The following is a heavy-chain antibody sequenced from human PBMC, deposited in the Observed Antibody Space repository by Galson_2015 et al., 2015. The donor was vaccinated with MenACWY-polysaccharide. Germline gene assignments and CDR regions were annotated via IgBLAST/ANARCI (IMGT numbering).Heavy chain of an antibody. CDR1: GLTFRDYG. Sequence: SLRLSCAASGLTFRDYGMHWVRQAPGKGLEWVALISYNGGDKYYADSVKGRFTISRDNSKNTLYLHMNSLRAEDTAVYYCAKDRRARLQPDYWGQGTLVTVPS. V-gene: IGHV3-30*18. CDR2: ISYNGGDK. CDR3: AKDRRARLQPDY. D-gene: IGHD2-21*02. J-gene: IGHJ4*02.